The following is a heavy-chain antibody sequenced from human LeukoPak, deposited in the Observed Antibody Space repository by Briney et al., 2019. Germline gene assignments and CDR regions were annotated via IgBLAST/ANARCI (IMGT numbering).Heavy chain of an antibody. CDR3: AKLPSIAVAGHIDY. CDR2: ISYDGSNK. CDR1: GFTFSSYG. V-gene: IGHV3-30*18. Sequence: GGSLRLSCAASGFTFSSYGMHWVRPAPGKGLEWVAVISYDGSNKYYADSVKGRFTISRDNSKNTLYLQMNSLRAEDRAVYYCAKLPSIAVAGHIDYWGQGTLVTVSS. D-gene: IGHD6-19*01. J-gene: IGHJ4*02.